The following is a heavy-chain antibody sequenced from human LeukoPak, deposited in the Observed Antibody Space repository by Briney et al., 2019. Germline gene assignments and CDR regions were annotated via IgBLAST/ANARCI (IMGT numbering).Heavy chain of an antibody. V-gene: IGHV3-23*01. CDR3: AKGPYYYDSSGYPNYFDY. Sequence: GGSLRLTCAASGFTFSSYAMSWVRQAPGKGLEWVSAISGSGGSTYYADSVKGRFTISRDNSKNTLYLQMNSLRAEDTAVYYCAKGPYYYDSSGYPNYFDYWGQGTLVTVSS. D-gene: IGHD3-22*01. CDR1: GFTFSSYA. CDR2: ISGSGGST. J-gene: IGHJ4*02.